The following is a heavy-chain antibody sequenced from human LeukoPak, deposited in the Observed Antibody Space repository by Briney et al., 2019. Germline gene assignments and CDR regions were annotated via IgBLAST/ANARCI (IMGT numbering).Heavy chain of an antibody. V-gene: IGHV4-59*01. CDR3: ARDRAPYGYVWGTYRPYDYYMDV. CDR1: GGSISSYY. Sequence: PSETLSLTCTVSGGSISSYYWSWIRQPPGKGLEWIGYIFYNGSTNYNPSLMSRITISVDTSKNQFSLRLRSVTAADTGFYYCARDRAPYGYVWGTYRPYDYYMDVWGKGTTVTVSS. J-gene: IGHJ6*03. D-gene: IGHD3-16*02. CDR2: IFYNGST.